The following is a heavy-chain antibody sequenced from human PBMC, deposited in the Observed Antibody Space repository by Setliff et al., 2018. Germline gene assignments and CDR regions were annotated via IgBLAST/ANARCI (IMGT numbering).Heavy chain of an antibody. Sequence: PGGSLRLSCGASGFTYNNCWVSWVRQAPGKGLEWLASINPDGSEKYYVDSVKGRFTISRDNAKNSLFLQMDSLTVEDTAVYYCGRAGKPYAIDIWGQGTMVTVSS. CDR1: GFTYNNCW. J-gene: IGHJ3*02. V-gene: IGHV3-7*04. CDR3: GRAGKPYAIDI. CDR2: INPDGSEK.